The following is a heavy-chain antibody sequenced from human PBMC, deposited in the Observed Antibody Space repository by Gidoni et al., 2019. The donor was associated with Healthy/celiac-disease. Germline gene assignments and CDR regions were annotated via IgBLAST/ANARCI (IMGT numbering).Heavy chain of an antibody. CDR1: GFTFSSYA. Sequence: QVQLVESGGGVVQPGRSLRLSCAASGFTFSSYAMHWVRQAPGKGLEWVAVISYDGSNKYYADSVKGRFTISRDNSKNTLYLQMNSLRAEDTAVYYCARDKLERLMFYYYYYMDVWGKGTTVTVSS. D-gene: IGHD1-1*01. V-gene: IGHV3-30*04. CDR3: ARDKLERLMFYYYYYMDV. J-gene: IGHJ6*03. CDR2: ISYDGSNK.